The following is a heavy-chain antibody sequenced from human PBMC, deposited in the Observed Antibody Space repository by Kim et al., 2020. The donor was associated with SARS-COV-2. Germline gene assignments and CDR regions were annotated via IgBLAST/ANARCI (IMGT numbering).Heavy chain of an antibody. V-gene: IGHV3-30*02. Sequence: DSVKGRFTISRDNSKNTLYLQMNSLRAEDTAVYYCAKIRGAVTTLFLFDYWGQGTLVTVSS. D-gene: IGHD4-17*01. CDR3: AKIRGAVTTLFLFDY. J-gene: IGHJ4*02.